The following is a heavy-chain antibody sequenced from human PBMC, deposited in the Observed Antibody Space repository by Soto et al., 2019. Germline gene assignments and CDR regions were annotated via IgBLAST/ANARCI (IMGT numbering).Heavy chain of an antibody. CDR1: GGTFSTYT. D-gene: IGHD3-10*01. V-gene: IGHV1-69*08. CDR3: ARDGVSGTYYHDVYYHGMDV. J-gene: IGHJ6*02. Sequence: QVQLVQSGAEVKKPGSSVMVSCKTSGGTFSTYTIIWVRQAPGQGLEWMGRIVPILDKTHYAQRFQGRVTITADKTTGTSYMTLSSLTSADTAMYYCARDGVSGTYYHDVYYHGMDVWGQGTTVTVSS. CDR2: IVPILDKT.